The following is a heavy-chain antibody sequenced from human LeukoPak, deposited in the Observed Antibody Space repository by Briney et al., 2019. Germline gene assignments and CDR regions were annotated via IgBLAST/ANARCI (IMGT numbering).Heavy chain of an antibody. V-gene: IGHV3-23*01. CDR2: ISNSGGNT. D-gene: IGHD6-19*01. CDR1: GFTLSNYA. Sequence: GGSLRLSCAASGFTLSNYAMTWVRQAPGKGLEWVSAISNSGGNTYYADSVKGRFTISRDNAKNLLYLQMSSLRAEDTAVYYCAGSSGWVAVNWGQGTLVTVSS. J-gene: IGHJ4*02. CDR3: AGSSGWVAVN.